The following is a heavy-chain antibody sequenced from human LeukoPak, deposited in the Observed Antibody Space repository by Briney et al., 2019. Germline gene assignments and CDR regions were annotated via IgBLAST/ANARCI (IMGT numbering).Heavy chain of an antibody. D-gene: IGHD2-15*01. CDR3: ARDDVGYCSGGSCYWAY. Sequence: GGSLSLSCAASGFTLSIYSMNWVRRARGEGGVGVSSISSSGSYIYYADSVKGRFTISRDNAKNSLYLQMNSLRAEDTAVYYCARDDVGYCSGGSCYWAYWGQGTLVTVSS. V-gene: IGHV3-21*01. J-gene: IGHJ4*02. CDR2: ISSSGSYI. CDR1: GFTLSIYS.